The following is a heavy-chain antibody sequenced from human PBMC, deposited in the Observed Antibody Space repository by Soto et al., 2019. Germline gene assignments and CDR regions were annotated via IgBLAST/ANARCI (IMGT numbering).Heavy chain of an antibody. CDR2: IGTAGDT. J-gene: IGHJ6*02. V-gene: IGHV3-13*01. CDR1: GFTFSSYD. Sequence: EVQLVESGGGLVQPGGSLRLSCAASGFTFSSYDMHWVRQATGKGLEWVSAIGTAGDTYYPGSVKGRFTISRENAKNPLYLQMNSLRAEDTAGYYCARVRAAAGNGMDVWGQGTTVTVSS. D-gene: IGHD6-13*01. CDR3: ARVRAAAGNGMDV.